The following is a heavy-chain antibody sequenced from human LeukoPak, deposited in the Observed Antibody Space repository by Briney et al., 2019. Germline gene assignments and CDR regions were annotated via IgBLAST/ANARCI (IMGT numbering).Heavy chain of an antibody. V-gene: IGHV3-21*01. Sequence: GGSLRLSCAASGFAFSSYSMNWVRQAPGKGLEWVSSISSSSSYISYADSVKGRFTISRDNAKNSLYLQMNSLRAEDTAVYYCARVGRSGLGYFDYWGQGTLVTVSS. CDR2: ISSSSSYI. J-gene: IGHJ4*02. D-gene: IGHD3-22*01. CDR1: GFAFSSYS. CDR3: ARVGRSGLGYFDY.